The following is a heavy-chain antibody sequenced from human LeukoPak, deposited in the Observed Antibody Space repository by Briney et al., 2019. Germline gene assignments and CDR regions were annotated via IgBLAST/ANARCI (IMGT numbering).Heavy chain of an antibody. D-gene: IGHD3-22*01. CDR2: IFYSGST. J-gene: IGHJ3*02. CDR1: GGSISSYY. CDR3: ALGPGAYYNGCSGYGAFDI. V-gene: IGHV4-59*01. Sequence: SETLSLTCTVSGGSISSYYWSWIRQPPAEGVEGIGYIFYSGSTNYNPSLTSRVPISIDTSKNQFSLKLSAVTAADPAVYYCALGPGAYYNGCSGYGAFDIWGQGTMVTVST.